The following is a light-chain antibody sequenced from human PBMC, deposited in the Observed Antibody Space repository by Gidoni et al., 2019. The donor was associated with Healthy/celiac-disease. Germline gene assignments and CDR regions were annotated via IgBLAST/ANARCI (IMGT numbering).Light chain of an antibody. CDR3: MQALQTPRT. CDR1: QSLLHSNGYNY. J-gene: IGKJ2*01. V-gene: IGKV2-28*01. Sequence: DIVMTQSPLSLPVTPGDPASISCRSSQSLLHSNGYNYLDWYRQKPGQSPQLLIYLGSNRASGVPARFSGSGSGTDFTLKISRVEAEDVGVYYCMQALQTPRTFGQGTKLEIK. CDR2: LGS.